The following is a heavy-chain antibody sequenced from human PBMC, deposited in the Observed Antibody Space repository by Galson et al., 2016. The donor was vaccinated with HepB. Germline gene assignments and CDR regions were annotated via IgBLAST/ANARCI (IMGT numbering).Heavy chain of an antibody. J-gene: IGHJ4*02. CDR3: ARQAYYYDTRGYYHRHPDY. D-gene: IGHD3-22*01. CDR1: GGSISSRNYY. V-gene: IGHV4-39*01. Sequence: TLSLTCTVSGGSISSRNYYWGWIRQPPGKGLEWIGTIHYSGFTYYNPSLKSRVTISVDTSKNQFSLNLSSVTAADTAVYYCARQAYYYDTRGYYHRHPDYWGQGTLVTVSS. CDR2: IHYSGFT.